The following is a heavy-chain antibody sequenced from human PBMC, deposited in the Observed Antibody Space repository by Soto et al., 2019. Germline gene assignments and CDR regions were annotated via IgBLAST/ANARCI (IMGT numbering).Heavy chain of an antibody. J-gene: IGHJ6*02. Sequence: GESLTISCKGSGYSFTSYWISWVRQMPGKGLEWLGRIDPSDSYTNYSPSFQGHVTISADKSISTAYLQWSSLKASDTAMYYCARPSYDFWSGYYTRVYYGMDVWGQGTTVTVSS. D-gene: IGHD3-3*01. V-gene: IGHV5-10-1*01. CDR2: IDPSDSYT. CDR1: GYSFTSYW. CDR3: ARPSYDFWSGYYTRVYYGMDV.